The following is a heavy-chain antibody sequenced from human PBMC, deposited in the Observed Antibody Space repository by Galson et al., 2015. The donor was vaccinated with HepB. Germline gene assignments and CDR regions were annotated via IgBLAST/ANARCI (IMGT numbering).Heavy chain of an antibody. J-gene: IGHJ3*02. CDR1: GFTFSSYS. CDR3: ARGAPTVTTSWSPPVGAFDI. V-gene: IGHV3-48*01. CDR2: ISSSSSTI. Sequence: SLRLSCAASGFTFSSYSMNWVRQAPGKGLEWVSYISSSSSTIYYADSVKGRFTISRDNAKNSLYLQMNSLRAEDTAVYYCARGAPTVTTSWSPPVGAFDIWGQGTMVTVSS. D-gene: IGHD4-17*01.